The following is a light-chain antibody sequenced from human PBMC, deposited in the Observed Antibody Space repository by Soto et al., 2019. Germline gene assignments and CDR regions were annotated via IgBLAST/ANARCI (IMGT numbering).Light chain of an antibody. Sequence: QSALTQPASVSGSPVQSITISCTGTSSDVGAYNYVSWYQQHPGKAPKLMIYEVNNRPSGVSNRFSGSKSGNKASLTISGLQAEDEAHYYCSSYTTSTTPVLFGGGTKVTVL. CDR1: SSDVGAYNY. V-gene: IGLV2-14*01. CDR2: EVN. J-gene: IGLJ2*01. CDR3: SSYTTSTTPVL.